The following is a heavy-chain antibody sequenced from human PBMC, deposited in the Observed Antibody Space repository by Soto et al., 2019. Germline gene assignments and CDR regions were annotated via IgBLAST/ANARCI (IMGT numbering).Heavy chain of an antibody. CDR1: GFTFSTYW. J-gene: IGHJ4*02. CDR2: INQDGGEK. V-gene: IGHV3-7*01. CDR3: SRSLDS. Sequence: GGSLRLSCAASGFTFSTYWMDWVRQTPGKGLEWVANINQDGGEKNYVDSVKGRFTIYRDNAKNSLYLQMSSLTAEDSALYYCSRSLDSWGQGTLVTVSS.